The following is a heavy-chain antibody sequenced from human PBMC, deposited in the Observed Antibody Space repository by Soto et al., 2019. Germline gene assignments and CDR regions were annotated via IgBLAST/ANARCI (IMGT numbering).Heavy chain of an antibody. J-gene: IGHJ5*02. CDR3: TRDASRDSSARGWFDP. D-gene: IGHD6-13*01. V-gene: IGHV3-21*01. CDR1: GFTFRSFT. Sequence: GGSLRLSCAASGFTFRSFTMNWVRQAPGKGLEWVSTISSNSAYIYYTDALRGRFTISRDNAKNSLHLRMNSLRAEDTAVYYCTRDASRDSSARGWFDPWGPGTLVTVSS. CDR2: ISSNSAYI.